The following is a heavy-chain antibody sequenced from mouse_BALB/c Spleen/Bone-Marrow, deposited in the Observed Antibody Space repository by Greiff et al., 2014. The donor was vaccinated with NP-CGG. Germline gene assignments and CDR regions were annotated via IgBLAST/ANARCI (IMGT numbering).Heavy chain of an antibody. D-gene: IGHD2-4*01. J-gene: IGHJ1*01. Sequence: EVKLMESGAELVKPGASVKLSCTASGFNIKDTYMHWVKQRLEQGLEWIGRIDPANGNTKYDPKFQGKATITADTSSNTAYLQLSSLTSEDTAVYYCANYDYGWYFDVWGAGTTVTVSS. CDR2: IDPANGNT. V-gene: IGHV14-3*02. CDR1: GFNIKDTY. CDR3: ANYDYGWYFDV.